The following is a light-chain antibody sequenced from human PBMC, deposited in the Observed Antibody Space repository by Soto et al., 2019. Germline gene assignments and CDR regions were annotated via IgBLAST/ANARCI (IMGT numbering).Light chain of an antibody. V-gene: IGLV1-44*01. CDR3: AAWDDSLIGYV. CDR1: SSNIGSNT. Sequence: QSVLTQPPSASGTPGQRGSLSCSGSSSNIGSNTVNWYQQLPGTAPKLLIYSNDQRPSGVPDRFSGSKSGTSASLAISGLQSEDEADYYCAAWDDSLIGYVFGTGTKVTVL. J-gene: IGLJ1*01. CDR2: SND.